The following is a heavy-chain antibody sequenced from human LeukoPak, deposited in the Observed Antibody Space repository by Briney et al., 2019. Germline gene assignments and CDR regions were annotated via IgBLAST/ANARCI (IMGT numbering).Heavy chain of an antibody. CDR1: GFTVGNNY. CDR3: ARDPSAVAANTYG. J-gene: IGHJ4*02. D-gene: IGHD4/OR15-4a*01. V-gene: IGHV3-66*01. Sequence: GGSLRLSCAASGFTVGNNYMRWVRQAPWKGLEWVSVIYSGGDTYYADSVKGRFTISKDSSKNTLYLQMNSLRAEDTAMYYCARDPSAVAANTYGWGQGTQVTVSS. CDR2: IYSGGDT.